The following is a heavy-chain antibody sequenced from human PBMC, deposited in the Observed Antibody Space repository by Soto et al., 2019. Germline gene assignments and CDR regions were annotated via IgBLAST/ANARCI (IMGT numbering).Heavy chain of an antibody. CDR3: ARGRMQLWYPFDY. CDR1: VGSISRYY. Sequence: QVQLHESGPGLVKPSETLSLTCTVSVGSISRYYWSWIRQPPGKGLEWIGYNYYSGSTNYNPTLKRRVIISIDTSKNQSSLKLRSVTAADTAVYYCARGRMQLWYPFDYLGPGTLVNVAA. J-gene: IGHJ4*02. CDR2: NYYSGST. V-gene: IGHV4-59*01. D-gene: IGHD5-18*01.